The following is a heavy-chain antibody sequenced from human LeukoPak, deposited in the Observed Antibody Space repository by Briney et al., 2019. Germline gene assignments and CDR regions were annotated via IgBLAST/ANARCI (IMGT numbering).Heavy chain of an antibody. V-gene: IGHV3-21*01. CDR3: SKGNYYDSSGYSYFDY. Sequence: PGGSLRLSCAASGFTFSSYSMNWVRQAPGKGLEWVSSISSSSSYIYYADSVKGRFTISRDNAKNSLYLQMNSLRADDTAVYYCSKGNYYDSSGYSYFDYWGQGTLVTVSS. J-gene: IGHJ4*02. CDR1: GFTFSSYS. CDR2: ISSSSSYI. D-gene: IGHD3-22*01.